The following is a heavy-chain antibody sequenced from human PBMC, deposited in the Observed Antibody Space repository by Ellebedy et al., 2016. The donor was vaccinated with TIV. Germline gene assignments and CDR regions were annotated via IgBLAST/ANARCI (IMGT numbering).Heavy chain of an antibody. V-gene: IGHV3-23*01. CDR2: ISGDGGST. D-gene: IGHD3-10*01. CDR1: GFTFSSYA. Sequence: PSETLSLTCAASGFTFSSYAMSWVRRAPGKGLEWVSAISGDGGSTYYEDSVKGRFTIPRDNSKNTLYLQMHSLRAEDTALYYCARWYGSGTYYLDPWGQGTLVTVSS. J-gene: IGHJ5*01. CDR3: ARWYGSGTYYLDP.